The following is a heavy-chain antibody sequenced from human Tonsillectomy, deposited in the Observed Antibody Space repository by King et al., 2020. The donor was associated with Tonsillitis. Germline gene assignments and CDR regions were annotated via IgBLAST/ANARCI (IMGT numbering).Heavy chain of an antibody. D-gene: IGHD4-23*01. Sequence: QLQESGPGLVKPSQTLSLTCTVSGGSISRGGDYWSWIRQPPGKGLECIGYIYYSGSTYYNPFLKSRVTISVDTSKNQFSLKLSSVTAADTAVYYCARVRVPTVASPFDYWGQGTLVTVSS. J-gene: IGHJ4*02. CDR2: IYYSGST. CDR3: ARVRVPTVASPFDY. CDR1: GGSISRGGDY. V-gene: IGHV4-31*03.